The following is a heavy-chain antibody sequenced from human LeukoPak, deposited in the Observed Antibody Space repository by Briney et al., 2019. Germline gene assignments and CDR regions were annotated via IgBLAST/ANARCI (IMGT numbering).Heavy chain of an antibody. CDR1: GGSISSGDYY. CDR2: IYYSGST. Sequence: PSETLSLTCTVFGGSISSGDYYWSWIRQPPGKGLEWIGYIYYSGSTYYNPSLKSRVTISVDTSKNQFSLKLSSVTAADTAVYYCARVELYYYGMDVWGQGTTVTVSS. CDR3: ARVELYYYGMDV. V-gene: IGHV4-30-4*01. D-gene: IGHD1-1*01. J-gene: IGHJ6*02.